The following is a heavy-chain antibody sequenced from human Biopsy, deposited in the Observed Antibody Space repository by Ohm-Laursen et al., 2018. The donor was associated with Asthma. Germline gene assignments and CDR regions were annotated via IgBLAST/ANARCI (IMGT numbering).Heavy chain of an antibody. CDR2: IIPIFGTA. D-gene: IGHD7-27*01. V-gene: IGHV1-69*13. CDR3: ARGQKSPGDRWFDP. Sequence: SVKVSCKASGGTFSSYSVSWVRQAPGQGLEWMGGIIPIFGTANYAQKFQGRVTITADESTSTAYMELSSLRSEDTALYYCARGQKSPGDRWFDPWGQGTLVTVSS. CDR1: GGTFSSYS. J-gene: IGHJ5*02.